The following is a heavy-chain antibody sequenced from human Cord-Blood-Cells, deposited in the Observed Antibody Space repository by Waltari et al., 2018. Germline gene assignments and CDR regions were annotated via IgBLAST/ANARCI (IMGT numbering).Heavy chain of an antibody. CDR1: GGTFSSYA. J-gene: IGHJ6*02. CDR3: ARVRRGGPLGYCSGGSCHYYYYGMDV. V-gene: IGHV1-69*06. CDR2: IIPIFGTA. Sequence: SGAEVKKPGSSVKVSCKASGGTFSSYAISWVRQAPGQGLEWMGGIIPIFGTANYAQKFQGRVTITADKSTSTAYMELSSLRSEDTAVYYCARVRRGGPLGYCSGGSCHYYYYGMDVWGQGTTVTVSS. D-gene: IGHD2-15*01.